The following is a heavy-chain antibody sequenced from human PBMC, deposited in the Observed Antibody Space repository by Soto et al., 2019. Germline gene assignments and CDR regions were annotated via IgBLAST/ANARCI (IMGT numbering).Heavy chain of an antibody. CDR2: ISSGSAYI. Sequence: EVHVVESGGCLVKPGGSLRLSCTFTFSMYSMHWVRQAPGKGLEWVASISSGSAYIKYAESVKGRFTISRDNAKNSLHLQMNSLRAEDTAIYHCARDQGGSYDSWFDPWGQGTLVTVSS. CDR3: ARDQGGSYDSWFDP. V-gene: IGHV3-21*04. J-gene: IGHJ5*02. CDR1: TFSMYS. D-gene: IGHD1-26*01.